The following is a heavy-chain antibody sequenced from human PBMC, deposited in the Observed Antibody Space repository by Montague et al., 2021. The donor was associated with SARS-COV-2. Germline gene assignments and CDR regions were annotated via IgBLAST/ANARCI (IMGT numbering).Heavy chain of an antibody. CDR1: GGSISSCDCY. V-gene: IGHV4-61*08. D-gene: IGHD5-24*01. Sequence: SETLSLTCTVSGGSISSCDCYWSWIRPPPGKGLDWIGYIYYSGSTNYTPSRKSRVTISMDTYKIQFSLKLSSVTAADTAVYYCARVFPRWLRFDPYFDYWGQGTLVTVSS. J-gene: IGHJ4*02. CDR3: ARVFPRWLRFDPYFDY. CDR2: IYYSGST.